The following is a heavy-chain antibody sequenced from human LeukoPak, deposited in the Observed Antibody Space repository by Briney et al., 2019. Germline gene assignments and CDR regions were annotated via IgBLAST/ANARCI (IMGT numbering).Heavy chain of an antibody. Sequence: PGGSLRLSCVAYGFTITNNWMYWIRQAPGRGLVWVSRIKTDESSAVYADSVKGRFTISRDNAKNTLYLQMNSLRVEDTAVYYCATVFKGSSLQDYWGQGTLVTVSS. J-gene: IGHJ4*02. CDR1: GFTITNNW. V-gene: IGHV3-74*03. D-gene: IGHD1-26*01. CDR3: ATVFKGSSLQDY. CDR2: IKTDESSA.